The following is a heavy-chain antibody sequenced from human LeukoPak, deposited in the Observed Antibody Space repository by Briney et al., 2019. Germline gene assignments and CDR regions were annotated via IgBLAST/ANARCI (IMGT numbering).Heavy chain of an antibody. D-gene: IGHD5-12*01. V-gene: IGHV4-39*07. CDR1: GAFITSSPYF. CDR2: IFYSGTT. J-gene: IGHJ3*02. CDR3: ARIFGSGYDFRGAFDI. Sequence: SETLSLTCSVSGAFITSSPYFWGWIRQTPGKGLEWVGSIFYSGTTYYNPSLKSRVTISVDTSKIQFSLKLSSVTAADTAVYYCARIFGSGYDFRGAFDIWGQGTMVTVSS.